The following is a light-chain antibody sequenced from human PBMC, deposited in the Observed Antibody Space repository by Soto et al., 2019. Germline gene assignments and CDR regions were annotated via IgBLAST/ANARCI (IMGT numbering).Light chain of an antibody. J-gene: IGKJ4*01. CDR1: QSVSSGY. CDR3: QQYDGSPLT. CDR2: GVS. V-gene: IGKV3-20*01. Sequence: EIVLTQSPGTLSLSPGERATLSCRASQSVSSGYLAWYQLKPGQAPRLLIYGVSGRATGIPDRFSGSGSGTDFTLTISRLEPEDSAVYYCQQYDGSPLTFGGGTKVDIK.